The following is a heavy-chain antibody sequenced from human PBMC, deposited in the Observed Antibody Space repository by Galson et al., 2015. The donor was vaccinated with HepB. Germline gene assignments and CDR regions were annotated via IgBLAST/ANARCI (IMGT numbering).Heavy chain of an antibody. J-gene: IGHJ4*02. D-gene: IGHD6-19*01. CDR2: ISYDGSNK. CDR3: ARAVAGTGLLDY. Sequence: SLRLSCAASGFTFSSYATHWVRQAPGKGLEWVAVISYDGSNKYYADSVKGRFTISRDNSKNTLYLQMNSLRAEDTAVYYCARAVAGTGLLDYWGQGTLVTVSS. CDR1: GFTFSSYA. V-gene: IGHV3-30-3*01.